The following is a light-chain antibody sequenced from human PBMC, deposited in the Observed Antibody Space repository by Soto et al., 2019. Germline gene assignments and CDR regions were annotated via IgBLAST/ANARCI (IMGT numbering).Light chain of an antibody. CDR2: AAS. J-gene: IGKJ4*01. Sequence: EIVLTQSPATLSLSPGERATLSCRASQSVRNYLAWYQQKPGQAPRLLIYAASNRATGIPARFSGSGSGTDFTLTISSLEPEDSALYYCQQRTNWPLTFGGGTKVEIK. V-gene: IGKV3-11*01. CDR1: QSVRNY. CDR3: QQRTNWPLT.